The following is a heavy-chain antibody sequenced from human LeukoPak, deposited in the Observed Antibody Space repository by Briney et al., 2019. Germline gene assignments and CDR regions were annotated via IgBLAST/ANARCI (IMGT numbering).Heavy chain of an antibody. CDR1: GGSIRSYY. CDR3: ARTGSTVTMLYPFDH. D-gene: IGHD4-17*01. V-gene: IGHV4-59*01. CDR2: IYYSGST. J-gene: IGHJ4*02. Sequence: PSETLSLTCTVSGGSIRSYYWSWIRQPPGKGLEWIGYIYYSGSTNYNPSLKSRVSISADTSKNQFSLKLSSVTAADTAVYYRARTGSTVTMLYPFDHWGQGTLVTVSS.